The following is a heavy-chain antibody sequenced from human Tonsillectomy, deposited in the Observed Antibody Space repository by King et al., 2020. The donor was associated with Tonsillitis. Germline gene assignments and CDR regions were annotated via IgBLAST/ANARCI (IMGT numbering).Heavy chain of an antibody. CDR1: GFTVSDNY. Sequence: VQLVESGGGLIQFGGSLRLSCAASGFTVSDNYMSWVRQAPGKGLEWVSFIYTGNNTYYADSVKGRFTISRDNSKNTLYLQMNSLRAEDTAIYYCASGLPPDYWGQGTLVTVSS. J-gene: IGHJ4*02. CDR3: ASGLPPDY. D-gene: IGHD2-15*01. CDR2: IYTGNNT. V-gene: IGHV3-53*01.